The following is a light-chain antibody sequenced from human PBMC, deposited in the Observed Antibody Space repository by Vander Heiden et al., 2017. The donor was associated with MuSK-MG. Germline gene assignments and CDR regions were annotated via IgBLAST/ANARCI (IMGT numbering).Light chain of an antibody. CDR1: QDISNY. CDR3: QQYDNLPWT. CDR2: DAS. V-gene: IGKV1-33*01. J-gene: IGKJ1*01. Sequence: DIQMTQSPSSLSASVGDRVTITCQASQDISNYLNWYQQKPGEAPKLLIYDASNLETGVPSRFSGSGSGTDFTFTISSLQPEDIATYYCQQYDNLPWTVGQGTKVEIK.